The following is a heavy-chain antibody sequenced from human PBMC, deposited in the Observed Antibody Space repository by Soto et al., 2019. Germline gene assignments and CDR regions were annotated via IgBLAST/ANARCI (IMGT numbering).Heavy chain of an antibody. J-gene: IGHJ4*02. CDR3: ARDPGLYCSGGSCFGSYFDY. Sequence: QVQLVESGGGVVQPGRSLRLSCAASGFTFSSYGMHWVRQAPGKGLEWVAVIWYDGSNKYYADSVKGRFTISRDNSKKKLYLQRNNLRADDTAVYYCARDPGLYCSGGSCFGSYFDYWGQGPMVTVSS. CDR2: IWYDGSNK. V-gene: IGHV3-33*01. CDR1: GFTFSSYG. D-gene: IGHD2-15*01.